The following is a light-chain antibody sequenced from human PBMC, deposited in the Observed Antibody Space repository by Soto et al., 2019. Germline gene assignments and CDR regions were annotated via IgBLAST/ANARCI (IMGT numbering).Light chain of an antibody. CDR3: QQYNSYWT. J-gene: IGKJ1*01. V-gene: IGKV1-5*01. CDR1: QSISRY. Sequence: GDRVTITCRASQSISRYLAWYQQKPGKAPKLLIYDASSLQGGVPSRFSGSGSGTEFTLTISSLQPDDFAIYYCQQYNSYWTFGQGTKVEVK. CDR2: DAS.